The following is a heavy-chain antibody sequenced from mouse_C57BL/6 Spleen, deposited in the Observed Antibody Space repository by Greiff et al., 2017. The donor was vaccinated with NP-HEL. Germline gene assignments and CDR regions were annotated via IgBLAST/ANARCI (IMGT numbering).Heavy chain of an antibody. CDR1: GFTFSDYG. CDR2: ISSGSSTI. D-gene: IGHD2-4*01. V-gene: IGHV5-17*01. Sequence: DVMLVESGGGLVKPGGSLKLSCAASGFTFSDYGMHWVRQAPEKGLEWVAYISSGSSTIYYAATVKGRFTISRANAKNTLFLQMTSLRSEDTAMYYCARQGSTMITTRAMDYWGQGTSVTVSS. J-gene: IGHJ4*01. CDR3: ARQGSTMITTRAMDY.